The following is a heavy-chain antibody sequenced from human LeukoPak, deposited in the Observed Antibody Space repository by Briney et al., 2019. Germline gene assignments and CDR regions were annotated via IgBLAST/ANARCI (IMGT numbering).Heavy chain of an antibody. J-gene: IGHJ4*02. CDR3: ARVADYSNSAHADY. V-gene: IGHV3-33*01. CDR1: GFTFSSYG. Sequence: GRSLRLSCAASGFTFSSYGMHWVRQAPGKGLEWVAVIWYDGSNKNYADSVKGRFTISRDNSKNTLYLQMNSLRAEDTAVYYCARVADYSNSAHADYWGQGTLVTVSS. CDR2: IWYDGSNK. D-gene: IGHD4-11*01.